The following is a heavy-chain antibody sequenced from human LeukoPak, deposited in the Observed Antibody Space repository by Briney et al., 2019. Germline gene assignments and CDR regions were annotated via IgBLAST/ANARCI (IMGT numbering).Heavy chain of an antibody. CDR2: IYYSGST. J-gene: IGHJ3*02. CDR3: ARGKLGISLDAFDI. Sequence: PSETLSLTCAVSGGSISSYYWSWIRQPPGKGLEWIGHIYYSGSTNQNPSLKSRVTISVDTSKNQFSLKLRSVIAADTAVYYCARGKLGISLDAFDIWGQGTVVTVSS. D-gene: IGHD7-27*01. V-gene: IGHV4-59*01. CDR1: GGSISSYY.